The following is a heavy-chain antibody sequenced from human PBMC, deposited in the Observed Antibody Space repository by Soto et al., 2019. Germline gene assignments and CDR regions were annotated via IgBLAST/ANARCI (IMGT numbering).Heavy chain of an antibody. D-gene: IGHD2-2*01. J-gene: IGHJ5*02. Sequence: QVQLVQSGAEVKKPGASVKVSCKASGYTFTNYDINWMRQATGQGLVWMGWMNPNSGHTNYAQKFQGRVTMTRNTSISTAYMELTSLRSEDTAMYYCASGMSTTWGQGTLVTVSS. V-gene: IGHV1-8*01. CDR2: MNPNSGHT. CDR3: ASGMSTT. CDR1: GYTFTNYD.